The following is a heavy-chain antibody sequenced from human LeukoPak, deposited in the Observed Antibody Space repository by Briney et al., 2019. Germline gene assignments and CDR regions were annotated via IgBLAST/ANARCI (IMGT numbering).Heavy chain of an antibody. D-gene: IGHD5-12*01. CDR1: GYTFTDHY. V-gene: IGHV1-24*01. CDR2: FDPEDVET. J-gene: IGHJ4*02. Sequence: ASVKVSCKASGYTFTDHYMHWVRQAPGKGLEWMGGFDPEDVETIYAQKFQGRVTMTEDTYTDTAYMELSSLRSEDTAVYYCATYSGYAAYWGQGTLVCVSS. CDR3: ATYSGYAAY.